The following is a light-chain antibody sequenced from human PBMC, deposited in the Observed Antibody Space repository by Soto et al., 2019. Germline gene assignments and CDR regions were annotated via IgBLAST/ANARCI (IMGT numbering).Light chain of an antibody. CDR3: QQYNFYST. CDR2: AAS. CDR1: QSISSY. J-gene: IGKJ1*01. V-gene: IGKV1-5*01. Sequence: DIQMTQSPSTLSASVGDRVTITCRASQSISSYLNWYQQKPGKAPKLLIYAASSLPSGVPSRFSGIGSGTEFTLTISSLQPDDFATYYCQQYNFYSTFGQGTKVDIK.